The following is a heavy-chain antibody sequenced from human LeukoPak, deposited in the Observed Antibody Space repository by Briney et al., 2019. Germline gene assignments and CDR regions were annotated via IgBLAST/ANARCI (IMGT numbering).Heavy chain of an antibody. Sequence: ASVKVSCKASGYVFTNFGVSWVRQAPGQGLEWMGWISTQNLNTNYAQNLQGRVTMTTDTSTSTAYMELASLRSDDTAVYYCARGVDTAMVYYYYYGMDVWGQGTTVTVSS. CDR3: ARGVDTAMVYYYYYGMDV. CDR2: ISTQNLNT. J-gene: IGHJ6*02. CDR1: GYVFTNFG. D-gene: IGHD5-18*01. V-gene: IGHV1-18*01.